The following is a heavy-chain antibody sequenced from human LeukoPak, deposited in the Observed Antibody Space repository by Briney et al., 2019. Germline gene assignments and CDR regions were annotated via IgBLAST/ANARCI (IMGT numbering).Heavy chain of an antibody. CDR3: ATRDISSGWSFDY. J-gene: IGHJ4*02. Sequence: SETLSLTCTVSSGSINNYHWSWLRQPAGKGLEWIGQIHTSGSTNYNPPLKSRVTMSIDTPENQFSLTIRSVTAAGTAVYYCATRDISSGWSFDYWGQGTLVTVSS. V-gene: IGHV4-4*07. CDR1: SGSINNYH. D-gene: IGHD6-19*01. CDR2: IHTSGST.